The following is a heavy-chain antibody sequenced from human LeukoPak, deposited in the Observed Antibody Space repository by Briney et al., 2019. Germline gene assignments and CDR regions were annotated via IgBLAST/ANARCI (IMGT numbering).Heavy chain of an antibody. CDR3: ARDLRGDGSYFDY. CDR1: GYPFDGYY. V-gene: IGHV1-2*02. Sequence: AASVKVSCKASGYPFDGYYIHWVRQAPGQGLEWMGWINPDRGGTNYAQKFQGRVAMTRDTSFSAAYMELSRLRSDDTAIYYCARDLRGDGSYFDYWGQGTLVTVSS. J-gene: IGHJ4*02. CDR2: INPDRGGT. D-gene: IGHD5-24*01.